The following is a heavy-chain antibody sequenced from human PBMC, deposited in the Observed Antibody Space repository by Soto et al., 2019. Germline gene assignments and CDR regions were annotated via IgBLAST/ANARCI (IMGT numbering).Heavy chain of an antibody. D-gene: IGHD1-26*01. Sequence: GGSLRLSCAASGFTVSSNYMSWVRQAPGKGLEWVSVIYSGGSTYYADSVKGRFTISRDNSKNTLYLQMNSLRAEDTAVYYCVGKYYYYGMDVWGQGTTVTVSS. CDR1: GFTVSSNY. CDR2: IYSGGST. CDR3: VGKYYYYGMDV. J-gene: IGHJ6*02. V-gene: IGHV3-53*01.